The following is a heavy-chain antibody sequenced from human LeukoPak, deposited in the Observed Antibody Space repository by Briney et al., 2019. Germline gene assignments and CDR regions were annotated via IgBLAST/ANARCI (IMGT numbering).Heavy chain of an antibody. CDR3: ARDSDDGDYDFDY. CDR2: MNPNSGNT. Sequence: GASVKVSCKASGYTFTSYDINWVRQATGQGLEWMGWMNPNSGNTGYAQKFQGRVTITRNTSISTAYMELSSLRSEDTAVYYCARDSDDGDYDFDYWGQGTLVTVSS. CDR1: GYTFTSYD. D-gene: IGHD4-17*01. J-gene: IGHJ4*02. V-gene: IGHV1-8*01.